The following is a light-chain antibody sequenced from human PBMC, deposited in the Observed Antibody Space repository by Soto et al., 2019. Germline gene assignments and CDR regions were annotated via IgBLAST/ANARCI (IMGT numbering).Light chain of an antibody. J-gene: IGKJ1*01. CDR2: KAS. CDR3: QQYNDNWT. CDR1: QSISSW. V-gene: IGKV1-5*03. Sequence: DIQMTQSPSTLSASVGDRVTITCRASQSISSWLAWYQQKPGTAPNLLIYKASTLQSWAPSRFSGSGSGTEFTLTISCLQPDESATYYCQQYNDNWTFGQGTKVEIK.